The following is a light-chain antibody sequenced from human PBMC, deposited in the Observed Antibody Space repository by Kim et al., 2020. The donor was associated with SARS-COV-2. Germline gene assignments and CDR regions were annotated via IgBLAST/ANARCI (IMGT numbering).Light chain of an antibody. J-gene: IGLJ3*02. CDR2: GKN. CDR3: NSRDSSGNHIG. CDR1: SLRSYY. Sequence: SSELTQDSAVSVAFGQTVRITCQGDSLRSYYASWYQQKPGQAPVLVIYGKNNRPSGIPDRSSGSSPGNTASLTIPGAQAEDEADYFCNSRDSSGNHIGFG. V-gene: IGLV3-19*01.